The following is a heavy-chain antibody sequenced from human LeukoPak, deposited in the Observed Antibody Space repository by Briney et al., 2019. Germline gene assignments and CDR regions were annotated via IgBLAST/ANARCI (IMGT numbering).Heavy chain of an antibody. D-gene: IGHD3-3*01. CDR3: ATYVYYDFWSGSPYFA. J-gene: IGHJ5*02. V-gene: IGHV1-8*03. CDR2: INPNSGNT. Sequence: ASVKVSCKASGYTFTSYDINWVRQATGQGLEWMGWINPNSGNTGYAQKFQGRVTITRNTSISTAYMELSSLRSEDTAVYYCATYVYYDFWSGSPYFAWGQGTLVTVSP. CDR1: GYTFTSYD.